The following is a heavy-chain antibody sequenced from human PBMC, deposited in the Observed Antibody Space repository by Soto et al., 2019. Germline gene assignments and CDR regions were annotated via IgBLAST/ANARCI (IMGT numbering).Heavy chain of an antibody. CDR2: ISGSGGST. D-gene: IGHD2-15*01. V-gene: IGHV3-23*01. J-gene: IGHJ3*02. CDR3: AKDLNVVVVAATGTPDAFDI. CDR1: GLTLYISA. Sequence: AWSMELASASSGLTLYISAMGVFFQAQGKGLEWVSAISGSGGSTYYADSVKGRFTISRDNSKNTLYLQMNSLSAEDTAVYYCAKDLNVVVVAATGTPDAFDIWGQGTMVTVSS.